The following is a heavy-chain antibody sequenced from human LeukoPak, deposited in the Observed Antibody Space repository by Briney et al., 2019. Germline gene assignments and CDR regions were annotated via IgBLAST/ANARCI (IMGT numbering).Heavy chain of an antibody. CDR2: ISGSGGST. Sequence: GGSLRLSCAASGFTFSSYAMSWVRQAPGEGLEWVSAISGSGGSTYYADSVKGRFTISRDNSKNTLYLQMNSLRAEDTAVYYCAKGGYYYDSSGYPFFDYWGQGTLVTVSS. D-gene: IGHD3-22*01. V-gene: IGHV3-23*01. J-gene: IGHJ4*02. CDR1: GFTFSSYA. CDR3: AKGGYYYDSSGYPFFDY.